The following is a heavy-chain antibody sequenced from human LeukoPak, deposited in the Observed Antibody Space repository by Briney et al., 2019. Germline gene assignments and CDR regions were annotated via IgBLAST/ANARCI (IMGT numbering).Heavy chain of an antibody. CDR1: GFTFSSYW. D-gene: IGHD2/OR15-2a*01. V-gene: IGHV3-74*01. J-gene: IGHJ6*02. Sequence: GGSLRLSCAASGFTFSSYWMHWLRQAPGKGLVWVSRISTDGSSTTYADSVKGRFPISRDNGKNTLYLQMNSLRAEDTAVYYCASYLTSIPSGMNVWGQGTTVTVSS. CDR3: ASYLTSIPSGMNV. CDR2: ISTDGSST.